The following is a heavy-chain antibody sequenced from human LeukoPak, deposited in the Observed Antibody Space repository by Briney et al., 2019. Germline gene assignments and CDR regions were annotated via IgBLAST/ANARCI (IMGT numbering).Heavy chain of an antibody. CDR3: ASPLLRYPRKDV. J-gene: IGHJ6*02. CDR2: INHNGNVN. D-gene: IGHD3-9*01. Sequence: PGGSLRLSCAASGFTFSSYWMNWARQAPGKGLEWVASINHNGNVNYYVDSVKGRFTISRDNAKNSLYLQMNSLRAEDTAVYYCASPLLRYPRKDVWGQGTTVTVSS. V-gene: IGHV3-7*01. CDR1: GFTFSSYW.